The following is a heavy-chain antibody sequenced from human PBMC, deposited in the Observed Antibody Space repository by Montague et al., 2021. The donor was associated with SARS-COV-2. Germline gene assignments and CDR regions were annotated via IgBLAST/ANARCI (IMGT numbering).Heavy chain of an antibody. J-gene: IGHJ3*02. D-gene: IGHD3-22*01. V-gene: IGHV4-34*01. CDR3: ARFPTSYYYDSKAAPATPDAFDI. CDR2: INHSGST. CDR1: GGSLSGYY. Sequence: SETLSLTCAVYGGSLSGYYWSWIRQPPGKGLEWIGEINHSGSTKYNPSLKSRVTISVDTSKNQFSLKLSSVTAADTAVYYCARFPTSYYYDSKAAPATPDAFDIWGQGTMVTVSS.